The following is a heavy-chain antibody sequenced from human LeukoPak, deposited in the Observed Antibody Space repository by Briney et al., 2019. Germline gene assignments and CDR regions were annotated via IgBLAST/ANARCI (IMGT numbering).Heavy chain of an antibody. CDR2: ISAYNGNT. D-gene: IGHD3-22*01. CDR3: ARDRYYYDSSGYADP. Sequence: ASVKVSCKASGYAFTSYGISWVRQAPGQGLEWMGWISAYNGNTNYAQKLQGRVTMTTDTSTSTAYMELRSLRSDDTAVYYCARDRYYYDSSGYADPWGQGTLVTVSS. V-gene: IGHV1-18*01. CDR1: GYAFTSYG. J-gene: IGHJ5*02.